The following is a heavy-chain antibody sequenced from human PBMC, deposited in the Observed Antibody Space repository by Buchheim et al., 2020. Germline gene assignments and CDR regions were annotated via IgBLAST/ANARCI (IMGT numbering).Heavy chain of an antibody. D-gene: IGHD1-26*01. V-gene: IGHV3-74*01. CDR3: ASVGTISRYYYGMDV. CDR2: INNDESST. J-gene: IGHJ6*02. CDR1: GFTFSSYW. Sequence: EVQLVESGGGLVQPGGSLRLSCAASGFTFSSYWMHWVRQAPGKGLVWVSRINNDESSTSYADSVKGRFTISRDNAKNTLYLQMNSLRAEDTAVYYCASVGTISRYYYGMDVWGQGTT.